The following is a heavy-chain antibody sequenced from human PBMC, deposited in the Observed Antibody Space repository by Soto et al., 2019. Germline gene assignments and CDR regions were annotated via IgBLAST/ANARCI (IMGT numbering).Heavy chain of an antibody. J-gene: IGHJ4*02. V-gene: IGHV1-2*02. CDR1: GYTFIDYY. D-gene: IGHD3-16*01. CDR2: INPNSGGT. CDR3: ARGAAGDSSLVTYHFDC. Sequence: QVQLMQSGAEVKKPGASVKVFCKASGYTFIDYYIHWVRQAPGQGLEWVGWINPNSGGTNYAQKFQGRVTMTRDTSISTAFMELSRLRSDDTAVYYCARGAAGDSSLVTYHFDCWGQGTLVTVSS.